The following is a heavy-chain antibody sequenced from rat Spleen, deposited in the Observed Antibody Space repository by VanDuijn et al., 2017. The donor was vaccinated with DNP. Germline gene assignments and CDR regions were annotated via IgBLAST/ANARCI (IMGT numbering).Heavy chain of an antibody. D-gene: IGHD4-1*01. CDR3: ARHVLPLRVWDY. CDR2: IRYAGDNK. CDR1: GFTFNDFY. V-gene: IGHV5-22*01. Sequence: EVQLVESGGGLVQPGRSLKLSCAASGFTFNDFYMAWVRQTPQKGLEWVASIRYAGDNKEYGDSVKGRFTISRDNAKSTLFLQMNSLRSEDMATYYCARHVLPLRVWDYWGQGVMVTVSS. J-gene: IGHJ2*01.